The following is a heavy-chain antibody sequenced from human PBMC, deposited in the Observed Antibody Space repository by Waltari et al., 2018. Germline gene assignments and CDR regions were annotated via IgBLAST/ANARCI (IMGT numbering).Heavy chain of an antibody. V-gene: IGHV1-18*01. CDR2: ISTYNGNT. Sequence: QVQLVQSGAEVKKPGASVKVSCKASGYTFTSYGISWVRQAPGQGLEWMGWISTYNGNTNDAQNLQGRVTMTTDTSTSTAYMELRSLRSDDTAMYYCARDRRDYDILTGYFDHYGMDVWGQGTTVTVSS. D-gene: IGHD3-9*01. CDR3: ARDRRDYDILTGYFDHYGMDV. J-gene: IGHJ6*02. CDR1: GYTFTSYG.